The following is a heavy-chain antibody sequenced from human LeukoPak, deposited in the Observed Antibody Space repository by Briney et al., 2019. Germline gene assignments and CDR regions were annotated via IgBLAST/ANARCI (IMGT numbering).Heavy chain of an antibody. J-gene: IGHJ4*02. CDR2: FDPEDGET. CDR1: GYALTELS. Sequence: ASVKVSCKISGYALTELSMHWVRQAPGEGLEWMGGFDPEDGETIYARKYQGRVTLTEDTSTDTSYLELSSLTSEDTAVYYCLTVLYGRPWNPVGGGGLWGQGTLVTVFS. D-gene: IGHD1-1*01. V-gene: IGHV1-24*01. CDR3: LTVLYGRPWNPVGGGGL.